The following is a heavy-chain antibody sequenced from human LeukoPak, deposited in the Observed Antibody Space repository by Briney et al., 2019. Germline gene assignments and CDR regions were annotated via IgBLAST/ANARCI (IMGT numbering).Heavy chain of an antibody. D-gene: IGHD5-18*01. CDR1: GFTFSDYY. CDR2: ISSSGSTI. CDR3: ASTGYSYGFDQYYFDY. Sequence: GGSLRLSCAASGFTFSDYYMSWIRQAPGKGLEWVSYISSSGSTIYYADSVKGRFTISRDNAKNSLYLQMSSLRAEDTAVYYCASTGYSYGFDQYYFDYWGQGTLVTVSS. V-gene: IGHV3-11*01. J-gene: IGHJ4*02.